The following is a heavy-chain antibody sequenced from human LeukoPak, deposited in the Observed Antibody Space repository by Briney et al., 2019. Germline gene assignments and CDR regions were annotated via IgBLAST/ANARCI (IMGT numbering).Heavy chain of an antibody. CDR3: ARNRDGYNSFDY. D-gene: IGHD5-24*01. CDR2: IYYSGTT. J-gene: IGHJ4*02. CDR1: GDSISSRDYY. V-gene: IGHV4-31*03. Sequence: SQTLSLTCSVSGDSISSRDYYWSWIRQPPGKGLEWIGYIYYSGTTSYNPSLRSRVTISVDTSKNHFSLKLSSVTAADTAVYYCARNRDGYNSFDYWGQGTLVTVSS.